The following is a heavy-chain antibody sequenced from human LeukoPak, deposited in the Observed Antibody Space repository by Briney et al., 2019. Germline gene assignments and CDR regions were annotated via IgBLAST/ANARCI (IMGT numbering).Heavy chain of an antibody. D-gene: IGHD2-2*02. CDR2: ISGSGGST. V-gene: IGHV3-23*01. Sequence: PGGSLRLSCAASGFTFSSYAMSWVRQAPGKGLEWVSAISGSGGSTYYADSVKGRFTISRDNSKNTLYLQMNSLRAEDTAVYYCAKGHCSSTSCYTKVVDYWGQGTLVTVSS. CDR3: AKGHCSSTSCYTKVVDY. J-gene: IGHJ4*02. CDR1: GFTFSSYA.